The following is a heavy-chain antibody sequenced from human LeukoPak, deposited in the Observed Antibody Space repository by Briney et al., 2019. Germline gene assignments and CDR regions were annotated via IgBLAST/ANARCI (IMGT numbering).Heavy chain of an antibody. D-gene: IGHD3-3*02. Sequence: RLLRAPSALTLITQQITCALLPPQPSLNLTANNKHDGSKKHYVDSVKGRFTISRDNTENSLFLQLNSLRAEDTAMYYCARDTSPSSRSIYFDALDMWGQGTMVTVSS. V-gene: IGHV3-7*01. CDR2: NKHDGSKK. CDR1: ALTLITQQ. CDR3: ARDTSPSSRSIYFDALDM. J-gene: IGHJ3*02.